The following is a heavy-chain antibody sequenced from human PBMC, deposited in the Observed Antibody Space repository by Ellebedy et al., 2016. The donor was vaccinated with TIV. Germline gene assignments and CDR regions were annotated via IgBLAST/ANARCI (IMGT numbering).Heavy chain of an antibody. Sequence: GGSLRLXXAASGFTVSGNYMSWVRQAPGKGLEWVSVIYSGGSTFYADSVKGRFTISRDNSKNTLYLQMNSLRAEDTAVYYCATRDYDLWSGVSYYYYMDVWGKGTTVTVSS. J-gene: IGHJ6*03. CDR1: GFTVSGNY. CDR3: ATRDYDLWSGVSYYYYMDV. V-gene: IGHV3-53*01. CDR2: IYSGGST. D-gene: IGHD3-3*01.